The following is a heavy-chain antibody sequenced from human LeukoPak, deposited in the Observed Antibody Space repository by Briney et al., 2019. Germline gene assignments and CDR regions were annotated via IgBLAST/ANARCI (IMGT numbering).Heavy chain of an antibody. CDR2: IYYSGST. CDR1: GGSISSYY. CDR3: ARAYDFCSDNWFDP. Sequence: PSETLSLTCTVSGGSISSYYWSWIRQPPGKGLEWIGYIYYSGSTNYNPSLKSRVTISVDTSKNQFSLKLSSVTAADTAVCYCARAYDFCSDNWFDPWGQGTLVTVSS. V-gene: IGHV4-59*01. J-gene: IGHJ5*02. D-gene: IGHD3-3*01.